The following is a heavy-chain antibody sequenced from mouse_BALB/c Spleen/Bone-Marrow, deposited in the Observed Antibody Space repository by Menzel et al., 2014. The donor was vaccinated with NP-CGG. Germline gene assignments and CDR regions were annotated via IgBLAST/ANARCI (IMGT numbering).Heavy chain of an antibody. CDR1: DYSITSGYS. J-gene: IGHJ3*01. CDR3: ARWGKGAWFAY. V-gene: IGHV3-1*02. Sequence: EVHLVESGPDLVKPSQSLSLTCTVTDYSITSGYSWHWIRQFPGNKLEWMGYIHYSGITNYSPSLKSRISFTRDTSKNQFFLHLNSVTTEDTATYYCARWGKGAWFAYWGQGTLVTVSA. CDR2: IHYSGIT. D-gene: IGHD1-3*01.